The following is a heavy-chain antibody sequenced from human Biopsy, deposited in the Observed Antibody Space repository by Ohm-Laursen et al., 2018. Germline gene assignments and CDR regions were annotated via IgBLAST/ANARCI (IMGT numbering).Heavy chain of an antibody. CDR3: ARDPLNGHKHFDY. CDR2: INCKTGAT. Sequence: ASVKVSCKPSSYTFTDYNIHWMRQAPGQGLEWLGYINCKTGATNYAQKFQGTVTMTRDTSISTAYLALGSLRSADTAIYYCARDPLNGHKHFDYWGQGSLVTVSS. V-gene: IGHV1-2*02. D-gene: IGHD2-8*01. CDR1: SYTFTDYN. J-gene: IGHJ4*02.